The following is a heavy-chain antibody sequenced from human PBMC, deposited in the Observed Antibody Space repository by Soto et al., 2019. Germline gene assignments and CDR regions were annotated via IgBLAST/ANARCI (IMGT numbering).Heavy chain of an antibody. CDR1: GGSISSGGYY. J-gene: IGHJ3*02. CDR2: IYYTGNT. CDR3: ARVGISSSDAFDI. Sequence: PSETLSLTCTVSGGSISSGGYYWSWIRQHPEKGLEWIGYIYYTGNTYYNASLKSRVTISVDTSNNQFSLKLNSVTAADTAVYCCARVGISSSDAFDIWGQGTTVTVS. V-gene: IGHV4-31*03. D-gene: IGHD6-6*01.